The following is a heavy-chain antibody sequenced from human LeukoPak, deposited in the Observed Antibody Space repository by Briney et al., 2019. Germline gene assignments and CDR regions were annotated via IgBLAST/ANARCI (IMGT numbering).Heavy chain of an antibody. CDR1: GYTFTNYH. J-gene: IGHJ3*02. D-gene: IGHD4/OR15-4a*01. CDR3: ARATWYGGNPSGAFDI. CDR2: INPSGGST. V-gene: IGHV1-46*01. Sequence: ASVKVSCKASGYTFTNYHLHWVRQAPGQGLEWMGIINPSGGSTSYAQKFQDRVTMPRDTSTSTVYMELNSLRSEDMAVYYCARATWYGGNPSGAFDIWGQGTMVTVSS.